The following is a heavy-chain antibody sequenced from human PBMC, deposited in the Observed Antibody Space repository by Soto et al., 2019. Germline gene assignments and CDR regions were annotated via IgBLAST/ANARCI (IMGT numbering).Heavy chain of an antibody. CDR2: IYYSGST. Sequence: PSYPLSLTCTVSGGSISSSSYYWGWIRQPPGKGLEWIGSIYYSGSTYYNPSLKSRVTISVDPSKNQFSLKLRSGTAADTDVYYCAHITMGRGGDAFDIWCQGTMIT. CDR3: AHITMGRGGDAFDI. J-gene: IGHJ3*02. D-gene: IGHD3-10*01. V-gene: IGHV4-39*01. CDR1: GGSISSSSYY.